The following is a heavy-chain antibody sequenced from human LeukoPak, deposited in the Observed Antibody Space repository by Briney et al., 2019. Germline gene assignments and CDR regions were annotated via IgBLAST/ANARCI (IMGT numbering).Heavy chain of an antibody. CDR2: LSDSGSST. J-gene: IGHJ6*02. CDR1: GFTFSNYA. D-gene: IGHD3-10*01. CDR3: AKVPYSDYGSGRPPFMDV. Sequence: GGSLRLSCAASGFTFSNYAMSWVRQAPGRGLDWVSTLSDSGSSTYYADSVRGRFTISRDNSRNTLYLQMDSLGVEDTASYYCAKVPYSDYGSGRPPFMDVWGQGTTVAVSS. V-gene: IGHV3-23*01.